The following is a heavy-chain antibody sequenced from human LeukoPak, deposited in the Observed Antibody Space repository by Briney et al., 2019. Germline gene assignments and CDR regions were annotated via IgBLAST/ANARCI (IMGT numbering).Heavy chain of an antibody. CDR1: GFTFSNYE. CDR2: ISSSAWTI. D-gene: IGHD3-3*01. V-gene: IGHV3-48*03. J-gene: IGHJ4*02. CDR3: ARSDFATAFDY. Sequence: AGSLRLSCAVSGFTFSNYEMNWVRQAPGKGLELVSYISSSAWTIYYADSVKGRFTISRDSAQNSLYLQMDSLRVEDTAVYYCARSDFATAFDYWGQGTLVTVSS.